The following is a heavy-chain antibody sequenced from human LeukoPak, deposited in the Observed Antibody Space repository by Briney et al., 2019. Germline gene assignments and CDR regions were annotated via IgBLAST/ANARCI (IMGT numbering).Heavy chain of an antibody. V-gene: IGHV3-66*04. D-gene: IGHD1-1*01. J-gene: IGHJ4*02. CDR2: IYSGGSS. Sequence: GGSLRLPCAASGVTVSSNYMTWVRQAPGKGLEWVSVIYSGGSSFYAGSVKGRFTISRDNSKNTLYLQMNSLRVEDTAVYYCARLRGEAGTHLSYDYWGQGTLVTVSS. CDR1: GVTVSSNY. CDR3: ARLRGEAGTHLSYDY.